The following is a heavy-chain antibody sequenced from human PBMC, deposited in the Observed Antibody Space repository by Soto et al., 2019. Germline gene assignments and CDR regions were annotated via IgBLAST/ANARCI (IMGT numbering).Heavy chain of an antibody. J-gene: IGHJ4*02. CDR1: GFTFTSSA. D-gene: IGHD5-18*01. Sequence: SVKVSCKASGFTFTSSAVQWVRQARGQRLEWIGWIVVGSGNTSYAQKFQERVTITRDMSTSTAYMELSSLRSEDTAVYYCAADRTAMVDLDYWGQGTLVTVSS. CDR3: AADRTAMVDLDY. V-gene: IGHV1-58*01. CDR2: IVVGSGNT.